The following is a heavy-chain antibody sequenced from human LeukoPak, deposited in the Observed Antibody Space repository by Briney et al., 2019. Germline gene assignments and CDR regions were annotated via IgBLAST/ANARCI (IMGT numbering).Heavy chain of an antibody. Sequence: GGSLRLSCAASGFTFSSYAMSWVRQAPGKGLEWVSAISGSGGSTYYADSGKGRFTISRDNSKNTLYLQLNSLRPEDTAVYYCAKGLRFVDYWGQGTLVTVSS. CDR3: AKGLRFVDY. CDR2: ISGSGGST. CDR1: GFTFSSYA. V-gene: IGHV3-23*01. D-gene: IGHD5-12*01. J-gene: IGHJ4*02.